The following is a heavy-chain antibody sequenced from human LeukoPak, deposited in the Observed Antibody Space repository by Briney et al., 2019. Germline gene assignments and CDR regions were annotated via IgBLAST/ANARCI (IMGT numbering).Heavy chain of an antibody. CDR2: IYYSGST. J-gene: IGHJ4*02. D-gene: IGHD6-13*01. CDR1: GGTISSNSYY. CDR3: ARHVYVAAAPDY. V-gene: IGHV4-39*01. Sequence: SETLSLTCTVSGGTISSNSYYWGWIRQPPGKGLEWIGSIYYSGSTYYNPSLKSRVTISVDTSKNQFSLKLSSVTAADTAVYYCARHVYVAAAPDYWGQGTLVTVSS.